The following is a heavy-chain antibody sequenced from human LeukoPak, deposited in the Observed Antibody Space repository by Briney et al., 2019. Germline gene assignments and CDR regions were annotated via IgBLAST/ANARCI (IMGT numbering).Heavy chain of an antibody. J-gene: IGHJ4*02. CDR2: INHSGST. D-gene: IGHD3-22*01. CDR1: GGSFSGYY. CDR3: ARGDVGDYYDSSGRDASFDY. V-gene: IGHV4-34*01. Sequence: PSETLSLTCAVYGGSFSGYYWSWIRQPPGKGLEWIGEINHSGSTNYNPSLKSRVTISVDTSKNQFSLKLSSVTAADTAAYYCARGDVGDYYDSSGRDASFDYWGQGTLVTVSS.